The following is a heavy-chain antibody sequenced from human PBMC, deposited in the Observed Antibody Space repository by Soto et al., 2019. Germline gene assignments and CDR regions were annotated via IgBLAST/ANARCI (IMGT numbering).Heavy chain of an antibody. CDR2: INPNSGGT. D-gene: IGHD6-19*01. Sequence: ASVKVSCKASGYTFTGYYMHWVRQAPGQGLEWMGWINPNSGGTNYAQKFQGWVTMTRDTSISTAYMELSRLRSDDTAVYYCARARHSSGPYYYYYVMDVCGQGTTVTGSS. J-gene: IGHJ6*02. V-gene: IGHV1-2*04. CDR1: GYTFTGYY. CDR3: ARARHSSGPYYYYYVMDV.